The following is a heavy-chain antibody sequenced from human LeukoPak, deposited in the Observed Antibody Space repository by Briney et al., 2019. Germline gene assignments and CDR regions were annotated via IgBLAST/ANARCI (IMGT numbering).Heavy chain of an antibody. J-gene: IGHJ4*02. CDR1: GGSISSGSYY. CDR2: IYYSGST. CDR3: ARGGGYSYGYFYFDY. V-gene: IGHV4-39*07. Sequence: SQTLSLTCTVSGGSISSGSYYWGWIRQPPGKGLEWIGSIYYSGSTYYNPSLKSRVTISVDTSKNQFSLKLSSVAAADTAVYYCARGGGYSYGYFYFDYWGQGTLVTVSS. D-gene: IGHD5-18*01.